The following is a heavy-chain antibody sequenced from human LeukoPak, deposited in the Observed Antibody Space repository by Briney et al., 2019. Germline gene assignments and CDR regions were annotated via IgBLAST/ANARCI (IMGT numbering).Heavy chain of an antibody. V-gene: IGHV3-30*03. CDR2: ISYDGSNK. Sequence: PGGSLRLSCAASGFTFSNFGMHWVRQAPGQGLEWVAVISYDGSNKYYADSVKGRFTISRDNSKNTLYLQMNSLRAEDTAVYYCARVPGYSSRWYYFDYWGQGTLVTVSS. D-gene: IGHD6-13*01. CDR3: ARVPGYSSRWYYFDY. CDR1: GFTFSNFG. J-gene: IGHJ4*02.